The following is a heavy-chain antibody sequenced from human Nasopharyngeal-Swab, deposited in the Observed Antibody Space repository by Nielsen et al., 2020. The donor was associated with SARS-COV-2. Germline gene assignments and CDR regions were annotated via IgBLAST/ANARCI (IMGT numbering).Heavy chain of an antibody. D-gene: IGHD4-11*01. CDR2: ISYDGSNK. Sequence: WIRQPPGKGLEWVAVISYDGSNKYYADSVKGRFTISRDNPKNTLYLQMHSLRAEDTAIYYCARFMTTVTTETFDYWGQGTLVTVSS. CDR3: ARFMTTVTTETFDY. J-gene: IGHJ4*02. V-gene: IGHV3-30-3*01.